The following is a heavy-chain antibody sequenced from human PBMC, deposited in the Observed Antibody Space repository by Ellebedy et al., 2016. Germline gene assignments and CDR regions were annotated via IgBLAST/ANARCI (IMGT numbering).Heavy chain of an antibody. CDR3: ASPHYYGDYWFYFDY. CDR1: DGSFSAFY. J-gene: IGHJ4*02. CDR2: INHSGNT. V-gene: IGHV4-34*01. Sequence: SETLSLXXAIYDGSFSAFYWTWIRQPPGKGLEWIGEINHSGNTNYNPSLKSRVTISVDTSRNQFSLKLSSVTAADTAVYYCASPHYYGDYWFYFDYWGQGTLVTVSS. D-gene: IGHD4-17*01.